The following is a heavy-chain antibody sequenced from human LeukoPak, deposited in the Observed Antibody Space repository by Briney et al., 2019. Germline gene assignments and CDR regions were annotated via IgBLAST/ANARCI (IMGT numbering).Heavy chain of an antibody. V-gene: IGHV3-23*01. CDR1: GFTFNSYD. Sequence: GGSLRLSCAASGFTFNSYDMSWVRQAPGKGLEWVSAISGNRGCKYYADSVNRRFTTTKNNTNNTQHLQKNSMSAEDTADYYVAKPSWPLTTVTRYFGYWGQGTLVTVSS. D-gene: IGHD4-17*01. CDR3: AKPSWPLTTVTRYFGY. CDR2: ISGNRGCK. J-gene: IGHJ4*02.